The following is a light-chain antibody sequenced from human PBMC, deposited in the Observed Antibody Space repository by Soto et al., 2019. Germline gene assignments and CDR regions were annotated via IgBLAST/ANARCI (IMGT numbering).Light chain of an antibody. CDR3: QQYDGSPPWT. J-gene: IGKJ1*01. V-gene: IGKV3-20*01. CDR2: GAS. Sequence: EIVLTQSPGTLSFSPGERATLSCRASQSVSSTSLAWYQQKPGQAPRLLIYGASNRDTGIPDRFSVSGSGTDFTLTISRLEPEDFAVYYCQQYDGSPPWTFGLGTKVDFK. CDR1: QSVSSTS.